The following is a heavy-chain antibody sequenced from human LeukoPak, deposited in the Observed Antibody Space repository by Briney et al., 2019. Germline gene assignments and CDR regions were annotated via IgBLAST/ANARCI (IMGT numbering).Heavy chain of an antibody. CDR1: GGSISRNNW. J-gene: IGHJ4*02. D-gene: IGHD1-1*01. V-gene: IGHV4-4*02. CDR2: IHHSGSA. Sequence: SETLSLTCAVSGGSISRNNWWSWVRQPPGKGLEWIGEIHHSGSANYNPSLKSRVTISVDKSKNQFSLKLTSLTAADTAVYYCASKTTGTAGTFDYWGQGTLVTVSS. CDR3: ASKTTGTAGTFDY.